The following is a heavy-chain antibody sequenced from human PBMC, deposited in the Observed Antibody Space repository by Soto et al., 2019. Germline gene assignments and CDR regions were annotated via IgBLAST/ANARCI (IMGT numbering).Heavy chain of an antibody. CDR3: ASRDYGYTFNI. CDR1: GGSVTGGGFC. Sequence: SETLSLTCTVSGGSVTGGGFCWSWIRQHPGGGLEFIGYMCYSGSTNYNPSLKSRVAISIDTSKNQFSLTLTFVTAADTAVYYCASRDYGYTFNIRGKGTMVTVSS. CDR2: MCYSGST. D-gene: IGHD4-17*01. J-gene: IGHJ3*02. V-gene: IGHV4-31*03.